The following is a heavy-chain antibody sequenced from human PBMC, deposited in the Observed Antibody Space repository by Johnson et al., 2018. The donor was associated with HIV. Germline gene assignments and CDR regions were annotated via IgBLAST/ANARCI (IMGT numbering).Heavy chain of an antibody. Sequence: QMQLVESGGGVMQPGKSLRLSCEASGFTFWSYAMHWVRQAPGKGLEWVVVITYDGRNKYYTDSVKGRFIISRDNSKNMTNLQMNGLSDEDTADYYCVRDQGSGWPTNAFDIWGRGTRVTVSS. D-gene: IGHD6-19*01. V-gene: IGHV3-30*04. CDR2: ITYDGRNK. CDR3: VRDQGSGWPTNAFDI. J-gene: IGHJ3*02. CDR1: GFTFWSYA.